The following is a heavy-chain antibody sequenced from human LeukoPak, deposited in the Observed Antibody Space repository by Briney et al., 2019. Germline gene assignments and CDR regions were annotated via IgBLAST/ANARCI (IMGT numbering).Heavy chain of an antibody. V-gene: IGHV1-8*03. Sequence: GASVKVSCKASGYTFTSYDINWVRQATGQGLEWMGWMNPNSGNTGYAQKFQGRVTITRNTSISTSYMELSSLRSDDTAVYYCAREDFAYGSGSYYNVFLFDYWGQGTLVTVSS. CDR2: MNPNSGNT. J-gene: IGHJ4*02. CDR3: AREDFAYGSGSYYNVFLFDY. D-gene: IGHD3-10*01. CDR1: GYTFTSYD.